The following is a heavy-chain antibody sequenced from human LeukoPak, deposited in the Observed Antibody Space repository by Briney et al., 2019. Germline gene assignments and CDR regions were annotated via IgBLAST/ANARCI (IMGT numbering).Heavy chain of an antibody. CDR2: IYTSGST. CDR1: GCSISSGSFY. Sequence: SQTLSLTCTVSGCSISSGSFYWSWIGQPAGEGLEWVGRIYTSGSTNYNPSLKSRVTISVDTSKNQFSLKLSSVTAANTAVYYCARDHDFWSGYYDYWGQGTLVTVSS. CDR3: ARDHDFWSGYYDY. J-gene: IGHJ4*02. D-gene: IGHD3-3*01. V-gene: IGHV4-61*02.